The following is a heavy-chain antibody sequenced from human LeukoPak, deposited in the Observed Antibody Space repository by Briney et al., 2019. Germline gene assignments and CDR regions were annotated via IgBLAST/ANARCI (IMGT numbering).Heavy chain of an antibody. J-gene: IGHJ5*02. CDR2: ISSSGSTI. D-gene: IGHD6-13*01. Sequence: GGSLRLSCAASGFTFSSYEMNWVRQAPGKGLEWVSYISSSGSTIYYADSVKGRFTISRDNAKNSLYLQMNSLRAEDTAVYYCARESAAAGKEDWFDPWGQGTLVTVSS. CDR1: GFTFSSYE. CDR3: ARESAAAGKEDWFDP. V-gene: IGHV3-48*03.